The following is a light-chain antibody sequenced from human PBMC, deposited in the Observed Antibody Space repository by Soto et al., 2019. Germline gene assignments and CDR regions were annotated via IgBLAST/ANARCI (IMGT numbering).Light chain of an antibody. J-gene: IGKJ4*01. CDR2: LAS. CDR1: QSISNW. CDR3: KQFYNSPLT. V-gene: IGKV1-5*03. Sequence: DIQMTQSPSALSASVGDRVTITCRASQSISNWLAWYQQKPGKAPKVLIYLASSLESGVPSRFSGSGSGTEFTLTISSLQPDDFATYYCKQFYNSPLTFGGGTKVEIK.